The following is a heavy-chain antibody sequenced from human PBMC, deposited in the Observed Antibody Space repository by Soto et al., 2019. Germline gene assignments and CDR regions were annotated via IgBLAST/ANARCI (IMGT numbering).Heavy chain of an antibody. Sequence: QVQLVESGGGVVQPGRSLRLSCAASGFSFNTYGMHWVRQAPGKGLEWVAVISSDGSKEYYADSVKGRFTISRDNSENTLYLQMNRLRPEDTAVYSCAKDFYNKVSYRLAICHYWGQGTQVTVSS. J-gene: IGHJ4*02. CDR1: GFSFNTYG. CDR3: AKDFYNKVSYRLAICHY. D-gene: IGHD3-3*01. CDR2: ISSDGSKE. V-gene: IGHV3-30*18.